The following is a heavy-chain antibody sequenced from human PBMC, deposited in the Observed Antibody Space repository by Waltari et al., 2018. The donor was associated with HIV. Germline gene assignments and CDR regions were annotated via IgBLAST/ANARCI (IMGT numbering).Heavy chain of an antibody. CDR3: VKDSGRAADVFDL. D-gene: IGHD3-10*01. Sequence: QLLESGGGLVEPGGSLRISCAASGLTFTDFAMDCVRQAPGKGLEWVSAIRGGGETFYADSVKGRFTISRDNSKNTLYLQMNSLRADDAAVYYCVKDSGRAADVFDLWGQGTMVTVSS. J-gene: IGHJ3*01. CDR2: IRGGGET. V-gene: IGHV3-23*01. CDR1: GLTFTDFA.